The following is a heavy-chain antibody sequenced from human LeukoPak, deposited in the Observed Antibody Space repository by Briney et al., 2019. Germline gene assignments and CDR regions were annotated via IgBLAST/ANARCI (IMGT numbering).Heavy chain of an antibody. CDR2: IYPGDSDT. D-gene: IGHD2-2*01. Sequence: PGESLKISCKGSGYSFTSYWIGWVRQMPGKGLEWLGIIYPGDSDTRYSPSFQGQVTISADKSISTAYLQWSSLKASDTAMYYCARHLPSPLVPAAAVDYWGQGTLVTVSS. J-gene: IGHJ4*02. CDR3: ARHLPSPLVPAAAVDY. V-gene: IGHV5-51*01. CDR1: GYSFTSYW.